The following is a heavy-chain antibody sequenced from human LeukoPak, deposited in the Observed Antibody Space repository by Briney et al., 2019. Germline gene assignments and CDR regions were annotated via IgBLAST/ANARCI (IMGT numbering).Heavy chain of an antibody. CDR3: ARGFTYGHPLDF. CDR2: MNPANGNT. Sequence: ASVKVSCKASGYTFTSYDVNWVRQVTGQRFEWMGWMNPANGNTGYVQNFQGRVTMTRDTSITTAYMELSSLTSEDTAVYYCARGFTYGHPLDFWGQGTLVIVSS. V-gene: IGHV1-8*01. D-gene: IGHD3-10*01. CDR1: GYTFTSYD. J-gene: IGHJ4*02.